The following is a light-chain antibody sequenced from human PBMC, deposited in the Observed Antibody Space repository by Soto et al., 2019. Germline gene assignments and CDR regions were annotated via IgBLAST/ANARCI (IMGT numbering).Light chain of an antibody. CDR1: SSNIGSNT. CDR2: RDN. J-gene: IGLJ2*01. CDR3: AAWEGSREV. V-gene: IGLV1-44*01. Sequence: QSVLTQPPSASGTPGQRVTISCSGSSSNIGSNTVNWYQQLPGTAPKLLIYRDNQRPSGIPDRLSGSKSGTSPSRAISGLKSGDEADYYCAAWEGSREVFVGGTKLTVL.